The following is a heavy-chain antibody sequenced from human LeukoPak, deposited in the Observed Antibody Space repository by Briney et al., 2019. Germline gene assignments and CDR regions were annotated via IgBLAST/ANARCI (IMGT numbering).Heavy chain of an antibody. J-gene: IGHJ4*02. CDR3: ASSGSYRFDY. Sequence: PGGSLRLSCAASGLTFSSYSMNWVRQAPGKGLEWVSHITASGTAMFYADPVKGRFTISRDNAKNSLYLQMNSLRDEDTAVYYCASSGSYRFDYWGQGTLVTVSS. CDR2: ITASGTAM. CDR1: GLTFSSYS. V-gene: IGHV3-48*02. D-gene: IGHD1-26*01.